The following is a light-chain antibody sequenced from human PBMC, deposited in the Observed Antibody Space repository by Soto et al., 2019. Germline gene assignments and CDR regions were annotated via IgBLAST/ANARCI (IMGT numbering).Light chain of an antibody. CDR3: QQYNNWPTST. J-gene: IGKJ5*01. V-gene: IGKV3-15*01. CDR1: QSVSSN. CDR2: GAS. Sequence: EIVLTQSPGTLSLSPGERATLSCRPSQSVSSNLAWSQQKPGQAPRLLIYGASTRATGTPARFSGGGSGTEFTLTISSLQSEDFAVYYCQQYNNWPTSTFGQGTRLDIK.